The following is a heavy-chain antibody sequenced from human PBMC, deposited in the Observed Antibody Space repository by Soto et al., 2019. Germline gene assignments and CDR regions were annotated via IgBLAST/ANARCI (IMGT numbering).Heavy chain of an antibody. CDR2: ISGSGGST. CDR3: AKDENYYYYGMDV. V-gene: IGHV3-23*01. CDR1: GVPFRSYA. Sequence: GGSLRLSCAASGVPFRSYAMSWVRQAPGKGLEWVSAISGSGGSTYYADSVKGRFTISRDNSKNTLYLQMNSLRAEDTAVYYCAKDENYYYYGMDVWGQGTTVTVSS. J-gene: IGHJ6*02.